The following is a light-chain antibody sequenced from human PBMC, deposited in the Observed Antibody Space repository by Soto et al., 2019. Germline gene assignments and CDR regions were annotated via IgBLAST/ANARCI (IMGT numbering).Light chain of an antibody. CDR2: GNS. CDR1: SSNIGAGYD. J-gene: IGLJ2*01. Sequence: QAVVTQPPSVSGAPGQRVTISCTGRSSNIGAGYDVHWYQQLPGTAPKLLIYGNSNRPSGVPDRFSGSKSGTSASLAITGGQAEDEADYYCQSYDSSLSGSVFGGGTKLTVL. CDR3: QSYDSSLSGSV. V-gene: IGLV1-40*01.